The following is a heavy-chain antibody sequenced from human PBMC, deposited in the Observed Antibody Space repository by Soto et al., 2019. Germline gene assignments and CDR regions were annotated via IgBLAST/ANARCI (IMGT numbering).Heavy chain of an antibody. Sequence: ASVKVSCKASGYTFTSYAMHWVRQAPGQRLEWMGWINAGNGNTKYSQKFQGRVTTTRDTSASTAYMELSSLRSEDTAVYYCARSEEWLLSNYPDYWGQGTLVTVSS. CDR1: GYTFTSYA. CDR3: ARSEEWLLSNYPDY. V-gene: IGHV1-3*01. J-gene: IGHJ4*02. CDR2: INAGNGNT. D-gene: IGHD3-3*01.